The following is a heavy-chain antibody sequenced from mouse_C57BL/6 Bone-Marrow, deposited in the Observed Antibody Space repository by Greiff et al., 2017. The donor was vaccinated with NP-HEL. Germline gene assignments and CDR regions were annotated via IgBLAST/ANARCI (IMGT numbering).Heavy chain of an antibody. Sequence: VQLQQSGAELARPGASVKLSCKASGYTFTSYGISWVKQRTGQGLEWIGEIYPRSGNTYYNEKFKGKATLTADKSTSTAYMELRILTSEDSAVYFCARASSGWRRDYWGQGTALTVSS. D-gene: IGHD3-2*02. CDR3: ARASSGWRRDY. J-gene: IGHJ2*01. CDR2: IYPRSGNT. CDR1: GYTFTSYG. V-gene: IGHV1-81*01.